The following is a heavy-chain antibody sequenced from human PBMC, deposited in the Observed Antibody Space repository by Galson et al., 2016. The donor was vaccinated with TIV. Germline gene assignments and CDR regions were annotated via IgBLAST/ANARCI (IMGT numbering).Heavy chain of an antibody. CDR3: ARVGSTGWAHYFDY. Sequence: LRLSCAASGFTFRSYTMHWIRQAPGKGLEWVAVTTYDESQKYYADSVKGRFTISRDNSNNTLYLQMNSLTAEDAAVYYCARVGSTGWAHYFDYWGQGTLVTVSS. V-gene: IGHV3-30*04. D-gene: IGHD2-2*01. J-gene: IGHJ4*02. CDR1: GFTFRSYT. CDR2: TTYDESQK.